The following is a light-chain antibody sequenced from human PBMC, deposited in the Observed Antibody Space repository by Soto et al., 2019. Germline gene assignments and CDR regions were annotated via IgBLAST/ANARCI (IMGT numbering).Light chain of an antibody. V-gene: IGKV1-13*02. J-gene: IGKJ4*01. CDR3: LQFNSYPLT. CDR1: QGISSA. Sequence: AIQLTQSPSSLSASVGDRVTITCRASQGISSALAWYQQKPGKAPKLLIYDASSLESGVPSRFSGSGSGTDFTLTFSSLHPEDFATYYSLQFNSYPLTFGGGTKVEI. CDR2: DAS.